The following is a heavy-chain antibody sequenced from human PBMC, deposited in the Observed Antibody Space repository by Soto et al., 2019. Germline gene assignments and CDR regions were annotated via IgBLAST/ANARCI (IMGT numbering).Heavy chain of an antibody. Sequence: EVQLVESGGGLVQPGGSLRLSCAISGFTFSDYWMSWVRQAPGKGLEWVANIKQDGNEKYYVDSVKGRFTISRDNAKNALYLQMNRLSVEDTAVYYCAGGLGSCGWYCPWDAFDIWGQGTMVTVSS. CDR2: IKQDGNEK. J-gene: IGHJ3*02. CDR1: GFTFSDYW. V-gene: IGHV3-7*01. D-gene: IGHD6-19*01. CDR3: AGGLGSCGWYCPWDAFDI.